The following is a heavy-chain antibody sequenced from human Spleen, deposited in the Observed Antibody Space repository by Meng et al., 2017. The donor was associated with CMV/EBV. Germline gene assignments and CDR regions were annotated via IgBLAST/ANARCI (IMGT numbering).Heavy chain of an antibody. CDR2: INEDGSEK. CDR1: DFSFSSYW. Sequence: GESLKISCAASDFSFSSYWMTWVRQAPGKGLEWVANINEDGSEKYYVDSVKGRFTISRDNAKKSVYLQMNSLRAEDTAVYYCARTYDFWSGYPVYWGQGTLVTVSS. D-gene: IGHD3-3*01. V-gene: IGHV3-7*01. CDR3: ARTYDFWSGYPVY. J-gene: IGHJ4*02.